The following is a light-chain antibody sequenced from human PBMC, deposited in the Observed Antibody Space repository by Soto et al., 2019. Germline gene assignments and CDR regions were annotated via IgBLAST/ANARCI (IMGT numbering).Light chain of an antibody. J-gene: IGKJ3*01. CDR2: DET. CDR3: QQRSNWSPDVT. V-gene: IGKV3-11*01. CDR1: QSVRSS. Sequence: EIVLTQSPDTLSLSPGERATLSCRASQSVRSSLAWYQQKPGQAPRLLIYDETKMATAIRARFSGSWSGTCCTRTISSLVVDNIAPYDCQQRSNWSPDVTFSPRTKVDI.